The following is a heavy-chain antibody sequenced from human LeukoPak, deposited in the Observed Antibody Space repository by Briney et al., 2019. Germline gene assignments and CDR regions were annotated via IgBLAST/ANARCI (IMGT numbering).Heavy chain of an antibody. CDR1: GYTFTSYG. V-gene: IGHV1-18*01. CDR2: ISAYNGNT. Sequence: ASVKVSCKASGYTFTSYGISWVRQAPGQGLEWMGWISAYNGNTNYAQKLQGRVTMTTDTSTSTAYMELRSLRSDDTAVYYCARALPRIAAAVQVDYWGQGTLVTVSS. D-gene: IGHD6-13*01. CDR3: ARALPRIAAAVQVDY. J-gene: IGHJ4*02.